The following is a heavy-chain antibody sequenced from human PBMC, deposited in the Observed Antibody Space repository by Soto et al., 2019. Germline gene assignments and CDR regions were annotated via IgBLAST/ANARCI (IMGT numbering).Heavy chain of an antibody. J-gene: IGHJ3*01. V-gene: IGHV4-31*03. Sequence: QVQLQESGPGLVQPSQTLSLSCTVSGGSINSGAYYWTWVRQHPGKGLEWIGNIYHSGSTSYSPSRKSRLTISIDMSKSQFSLMLNSVTAAETAVYFCARDFFGVPGSFDVWGQGTMVIVSS. D-gene: IGHD3-3*01. CDR2: IYHSGST. CDR3: ARDFFGVPGSFDV. CDR1: GGSINSGAYY.